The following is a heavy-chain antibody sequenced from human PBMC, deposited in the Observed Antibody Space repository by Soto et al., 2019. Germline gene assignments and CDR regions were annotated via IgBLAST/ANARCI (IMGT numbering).Heavy chain of an antibody. V-gene: IGHV3-30*03. D-gene: IGHD3-10*02. Sequence: QVQLVESGGGVVQPGRSLRLSCAASGFTFSSYGMHWVRHAPGKGLEWVAVIAYDGSNKYYADSVKGRFTVYRDNYKNALKLQMNRPRDENTDVYYGARSTVSGLFDRFYFHYRGQGTLITDSS. J-gene: IGHJ4*02. CDR3: ARSTVSGLFDRFYFHY. CDR2: IAYDGSNK. CDR1: GFTFSSYG.